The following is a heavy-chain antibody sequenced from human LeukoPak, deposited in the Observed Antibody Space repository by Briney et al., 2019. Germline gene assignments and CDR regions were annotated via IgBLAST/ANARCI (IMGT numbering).Heavy chain of an antibody. D-gene: IGHD3-10*01. J-gene: IGHJ4*02. CDR1: GFTSTSYG. CDR2: ISSGSSTI. Sequence: WGSLRLSCAASGFTSTSYGMNWVRQAPGKGLEWVSYISSGSSTIYYADSVKGRFTISRGNAKNSLYLQMNSLGDEDTAFYYCARDSAAGGVWFWSNWGQGTLVTVSS. V-gene: IGHV3-48*02. CDR3: ARDSAAGGVWFWSN.